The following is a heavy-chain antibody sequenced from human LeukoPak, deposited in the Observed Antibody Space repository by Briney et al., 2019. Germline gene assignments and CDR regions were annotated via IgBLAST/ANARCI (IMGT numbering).Heavy chain of an antibody. CDR1: GFTFSSYA. V-gene: IGHV3-23*01. J-gene: IGHJ6*03. D-gene: IGHD1-26*01. Sequence: GGSLRLSCAASGFTFSSYAMSWVRQAPGKGLEWVSVISGSGGSTYYADSVKGRFTISRDNSKNTLYLQMNSLRAEDTAVYYCAKDRRVGATYYYYMDVWGKGTTVTVSS. CDR2: ISGSGGST. CDR3: AKDRRVGATYYYYMDV.